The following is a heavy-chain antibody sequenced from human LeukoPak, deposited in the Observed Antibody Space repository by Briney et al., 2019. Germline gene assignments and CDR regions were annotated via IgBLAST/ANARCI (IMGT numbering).Heavy chain of an antibody. CDR3: ARASYYYDSSGYSLDY. J-gene: IGHJ4*02. D-gene: IGHD3-22*01. CDR1: GGTFSSYA. CDR2: IIPILGIA. V-gene: IGHV1-69*04. Sequence: GASVKVSCKASGGTFSSYAISWVRQAPGQGLEWMGRIIPILGIANYAQKFQGRVTITADKSTSTAYMELSSLRSEDTAVYYCARASYYYDSSGYSLDYWGQGNLVTVSS.